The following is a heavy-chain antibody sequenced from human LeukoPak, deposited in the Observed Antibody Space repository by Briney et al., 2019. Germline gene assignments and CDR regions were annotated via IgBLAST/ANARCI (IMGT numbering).Heavy chain of an antibody. CDR3: ARDDGRGGYYFDS. CDR1: GGSISSYY. CDR2: IYYSGST. J-gene: IGHJ4*02. Sequence: KASETLSLTCTVSGGSISSYYWSWIRQPPGKGLEWIGYIYYSGSTNNNPSLKSRVTISVDTSKNQFSLKLSSVTAADTAVYYCARDDGRGGYYFDSWGQGTLVTVSS. D-gene: IGHD2-15*01. V-gene: IGHV4-59*01.